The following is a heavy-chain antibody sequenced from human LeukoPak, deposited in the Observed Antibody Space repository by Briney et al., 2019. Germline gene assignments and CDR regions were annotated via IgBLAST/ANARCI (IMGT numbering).Heavy chain of an antibody. D-gene: IGHD6-13*01. J-gene: IGHJ5*02. V-gene: IGHV4-61*01. Sequence: SETLSLTCTVSGGSVSSGSYYWSWIRQPPGKGLEWIGYIYDSGSTNYNPSLKSRVTISVDTSKNQFSLKLSSVTAADTAVYYCARVRYSSSWPPRRGQYNWFDPWGQGTLVTVSS. CDR2: IYDSGST. CDR1: GGSVSSGSYY. CDR3: ARVRYSSSWPPRRGQYNWFDP.